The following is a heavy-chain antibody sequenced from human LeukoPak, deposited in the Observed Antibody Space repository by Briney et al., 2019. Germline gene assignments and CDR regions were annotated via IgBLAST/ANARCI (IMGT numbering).Heavy chain of an antibody. CDR2: INHSGST. V-gene: IGHV4-34*01. J-gene: IGHJ6*02. Sequence: SETLSLTCAVYGGSFSGYYWSWIRQPPGKGLEWIGEINHSGSTNYNPSLKSRATISVDTSKNQFSLKLSSVTAADTAVYYCARELRRVSVYYYYYGMDVWGQGTTVTVSS. CDR1: GGSFSGYY. CDR3: ARELRRVSVYYYYYGMDV.